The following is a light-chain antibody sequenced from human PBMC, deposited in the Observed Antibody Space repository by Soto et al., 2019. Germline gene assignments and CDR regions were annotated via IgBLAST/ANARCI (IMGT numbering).Light chain of an antibody. Sequence: QSVLTQPPSVSGAPGQRVTISCTGSSSNIGAGYDVLWYQQLPGTAPKLLIYGNTNRPSGVPDRFSGSKSGTSASLAITGLQAEDEADYYCRSHGTSLSGYVFGTGTKLTVL. CDR3: RSHGTSLSGYV. V-gene: IGLV1-40*01. CDR1: SSNIGAGYD. CDR2: GNT. J-gene: IGLJ1*01.